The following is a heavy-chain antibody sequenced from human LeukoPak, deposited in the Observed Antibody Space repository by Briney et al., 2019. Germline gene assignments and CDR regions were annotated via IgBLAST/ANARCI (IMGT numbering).Heavy chain of an antibody. Sequence: GGSLRLSCAVSGFTFSSYWMNWVRQAPGKGPEWVAYIRPDGGDTYYVGSVKGRFTISRDNPKNSLSLELNNLRADDTAVYYCARHFSASGSSDVWGQGTTVTVSS. CDR3: ARHFSASGSSDV. V-gene: IGHV3-7*04. CDR2: IRPDGGDT. J-gene: IGHJ6*02. D-gene: IGHD3-10*01. CDR1: GFTFSSYW.